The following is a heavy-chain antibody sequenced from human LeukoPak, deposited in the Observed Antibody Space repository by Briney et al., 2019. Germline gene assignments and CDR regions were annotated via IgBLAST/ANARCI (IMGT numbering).Heavy chain of an antibody. D-gene: IGHD6-13*01. J-gene: IGHJ4*02. CDR3: TTDPQQLAFYYFDY. Sequence: PGGSLRLSCAASGFTVSSDYMSWVRQAPGKGLEWVGRIKSKTDGGTTDYPAPVKGRFTISRDDSKNTLYLQMNSLKTEDTAVYYCTTDPQQLAFYYFDYWGQGTLVTVSS. V-gene: IGHV3-15*01. CDR1: GFTVSSDY. CDR2: IKSKTDGGTT.